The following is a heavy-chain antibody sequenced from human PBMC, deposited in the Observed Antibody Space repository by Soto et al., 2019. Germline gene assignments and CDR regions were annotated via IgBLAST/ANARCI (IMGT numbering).Heavy chain of an antibody. Sequence: VKVSCKASGYTFTDYGISWVRQAPGQGLEWMGRIIPILGIANYAQKFQGRVTITADKSTSTAYMELSSLRSEDTAVYYCARAPGADYGDYAEFDPWGQGTLVTVS. CDR2: IIPILGIA. D-gene: IGHD4-17*01. J-gene: IGHJ5*02. CDR1: GYTFTDYG. CDR3: ARAPGADYGDYAEFDP. V-gene: IGHV1-69*04.